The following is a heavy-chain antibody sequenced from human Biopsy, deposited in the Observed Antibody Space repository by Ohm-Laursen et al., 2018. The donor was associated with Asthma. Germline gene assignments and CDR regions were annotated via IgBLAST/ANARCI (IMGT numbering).Heavy chain of an antibody. V-gene: IGHV1-69*01. D-gene: IGHD3-9*01. J-gene: IGHJ3*02. CDR3: ARTYFDFLTGQVHDAFAM. CDR2: IIPIFGTA. CDR1: GGTFSSYA. Sequence: SSVKVSCKASGGTFSSYAISWVRQAPGQGLEWMGGIIPIFGTANYAQKFQGRVTITADESTSTAYMELSSLRSDDTAVYYCARTYFDFLTGQVHDAFAMWGQGTMVTVSS.